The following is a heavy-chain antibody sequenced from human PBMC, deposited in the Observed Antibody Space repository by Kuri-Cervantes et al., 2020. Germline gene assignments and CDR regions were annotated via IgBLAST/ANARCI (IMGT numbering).Heavy chain of an antibody. CDR1: GYTFTGYY. CDR2: INPNSGGT. CDR3: ARRAIAAAGTGAFDI. Sequence: ASVKVSCKASGYTFTGYYMHWVRQAPGQGLEWMGWINPNSGGTNYAQKFQGWVTMTRDTSISTAYMELSRLRSDDTAVYYCARRAIAAAGTGAFDIWGQGTMVT. J-gene: IGHJ3*02. D-gene: IGHD6-13*01. V-gene: IGHV1-2*04.